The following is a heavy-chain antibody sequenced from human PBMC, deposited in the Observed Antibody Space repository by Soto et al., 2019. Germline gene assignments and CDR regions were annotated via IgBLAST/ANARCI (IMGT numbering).Heavy chain of an antibody. V-gene: IGHV3-7*01. D-gene: IGHD6-13*01. CDR2: IKQDGSEK. CDR1: GFTFSSYW. Sequence: EVQLVESGGGLVQPGGSLRLSCAASGFTFSSYWMGWVRQAPGKGLEWVANIKQDGSEKYYVDSVKGRFTISRDNAKNSLYLQMNSLRAEDTAVYYCARQGRSSWYTLYYWGQGTLVTVSS. J-gene: IGHJ4*02. CDR3: ARQGRSSWYTLYY.